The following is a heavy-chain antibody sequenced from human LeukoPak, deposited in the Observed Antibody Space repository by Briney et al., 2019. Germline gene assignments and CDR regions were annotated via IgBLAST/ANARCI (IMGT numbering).Heavy chain of an antibody. CDR1: GFTFDIYV. D-gene: IGHD4-11*01. J-gene: IGHJ1*01. CDR2: ISYDGSNK. CDR3: ARDAPSVTVAGNLQY. V-gene: IGHV3-30*04. Sequence: GGSLRLSCAASGFTFDIYVMHWVRQPPGKGLEWVAVISYDGSNKNYADSVKGRFTISRDNSKNTLYLQMNSLGPEDTAVYYCARDAPSVTVAGNLQYWGQGILVSVSS.